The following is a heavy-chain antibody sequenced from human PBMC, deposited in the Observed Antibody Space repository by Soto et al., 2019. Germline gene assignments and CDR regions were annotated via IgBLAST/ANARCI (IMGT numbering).Heavy chain of an antibody. D-gene: IGHD3-22*01. J-gene: IGHJ5*02. CDR2: INPNSGGT. V-gene: IGHV1-2*02. CDR3: ARANGYYYDSSGYYYYAFDP. Sequence: QVQLVQSGAEVRKPGASVKVSCKASGYTFTGYYMHWVRQAPGQGLEWMGWINPNSGGTNYAQKFQGRVTMTRDTSISTAYMELSRLRSDDTAVYYCARANGYYYDSSGYYYYAFDPWGQGTLVTVSS. CDR1: GYTFTGYY.